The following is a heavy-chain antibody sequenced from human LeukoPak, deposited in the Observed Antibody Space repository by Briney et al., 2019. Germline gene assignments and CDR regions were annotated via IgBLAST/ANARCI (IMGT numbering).Heavy chain of an antibody. D-gene: IGHD1-14*01. CDR1: GGSFSGYY. J-gene: IGHJ4*02. CDR2: IYYSGST. Sequence: SETLSLTCAVYGGSFSGYYWSWIRQHPGKGLEWIGYIYYSGSTYYNPSLKSRVTISVDTSKNQFSLKLSSVTAADTAVYYCARGWRTGIDCWGQGTLVTVSS. V-gene: IGHV4-31*11. CDR3: ARGWRTGIDC.